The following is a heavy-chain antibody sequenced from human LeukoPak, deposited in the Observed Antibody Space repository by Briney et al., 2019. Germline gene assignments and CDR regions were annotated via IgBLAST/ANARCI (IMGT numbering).Heavy chain of an antibody. CDR3: ARLKDEYYDFWSGYSTFDP. J-gene: IGHJ5*02. CDR2: IYHSGST. CDR1: GYSISSGYY. V-gene: IGHV4-38-2*01. D-gene: IGHD3-3*01. Sequence: SETLSLTCAVSGYSISSGYYWGWIRQPPGKGLEWIGSIYHSGSTYCNPSLKSRVTISVDTSKNQFSLKLSSVTAADTAVYYCARLKDEYYDFWSGYSTFDPWGQGTLVTVSS.